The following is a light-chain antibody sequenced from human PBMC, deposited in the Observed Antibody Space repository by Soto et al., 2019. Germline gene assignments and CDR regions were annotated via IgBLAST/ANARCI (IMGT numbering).Light chain of an antibody. CDR2: DAS. CDR1: QSISSW. J-gene: IGKJ5*01. CDR3: QQLNSYPIT. V-gene: IGKV1-5*01. Sequence: DIQMTQSPSTLSASVLDIVTITCRASQSISSWLAWYQQKPGKAPKLLIYDASSLESGVPSRFSGSGSGTEFTLTISSLQPEDFATYYCQQLNSYPITFGQGTRLEIK.